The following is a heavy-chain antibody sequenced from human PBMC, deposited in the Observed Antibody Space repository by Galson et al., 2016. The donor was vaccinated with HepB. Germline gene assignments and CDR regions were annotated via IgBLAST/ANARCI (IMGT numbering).Heavy chain of an antibody. V-gene: IGHV3-33*06. Sequence: SLRLSCAASGFAFSSYGMHWVRQAPGKGLEWVAVFWFDGNNKYYADSVKGRFTISRDNSKNTLYLQMNSPRAEDTAVYYCAKGRLGPGRVRSYYYYGMDVWGQGTTVIVSS. CDR2: FWFDGNNK. CDR1: GFAFSSYG. D-gene: IGHD3-10*01. CDR3: AKGRLGPGRVRSYYYYGMDV. J-gene: IGHJ6*02.